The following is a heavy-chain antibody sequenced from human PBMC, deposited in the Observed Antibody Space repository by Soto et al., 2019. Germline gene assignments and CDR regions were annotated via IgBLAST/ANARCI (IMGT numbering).Heavy chain of an antibody. V-gene: IGHV1-8*01. CDR2: MNPNSGNT. D-gene: IGHD1-26*01. J-gene: IGHJ5*02. Sequence: QVQLVQSGAEVKKPGASVKVSCKASGYTFTSYNINWVRQATGQGLEWMGWMNPNSGNTGYAQKFQGRVTMTRNTSTSTAYMALSRLRSEDTAVYYCAREKRGLPGTSLHRWGQGPLVPVSS. CDR1: GYTFTSYN. CDR3: AREKRGLPGTSLHR.